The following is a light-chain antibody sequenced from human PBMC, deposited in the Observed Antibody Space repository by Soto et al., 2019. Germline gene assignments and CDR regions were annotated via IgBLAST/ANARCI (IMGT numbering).Light chain of an antibody. Sequence: QSALAQPPSASGSPGQSVTISCTGTSSDIGVYNYVSWYQQHPGKAPKLMIYEVTKRPSGVPDRFSGSKSGNTASLTVSGLQAADEADYYCTSYAGSNNFVFGTGTKVTV. J-gene: IGLJ1*01. CDR1: SSDIGVYNY. CDR2: EVT. V-gene: IGLV2-8*01. CDR3: TSYAGSNNFV.